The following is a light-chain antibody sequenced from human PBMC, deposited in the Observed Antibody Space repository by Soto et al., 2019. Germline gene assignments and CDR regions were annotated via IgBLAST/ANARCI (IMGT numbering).Light chain of an antibody. V-gene: IGKV3-20*01. CDR2: GAS. CDR3: QQYGSSPPWT. J-gene: IGKJ1*01. CDR1: QSVSRSY. Sequence: EIVLTQSPGTLSLSPGERATLSCRASQSVSRSYLAWYQQKPGQAPRLLIYGASSRATGIADRFSGSGSGTDVSLTISRLEPEDVAVYYCQQYGSSPPWTFGQGTKVEIK.